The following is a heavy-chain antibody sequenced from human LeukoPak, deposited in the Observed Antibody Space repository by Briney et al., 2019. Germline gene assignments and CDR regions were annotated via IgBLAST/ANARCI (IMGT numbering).Heavy chain of an antibody. Sequence: GESLKISCKGSGYSFTNYWIGWVREMSRKGLEWMGIIYPGDSDTRYSPSFQGQVTISADKSISTAYLQWSGLKASDTAMYYCARELGGSGWLIFDYWGQGTLVTVCS. J-gene: IGHJ4*02. V-gene: IGHV5-51*01. D-gene: IGHD6-19*01. CDR2: IYPGDSDT. CDR1: GYSFTNYW. CDR3: ARELGGSGWLIFDY.